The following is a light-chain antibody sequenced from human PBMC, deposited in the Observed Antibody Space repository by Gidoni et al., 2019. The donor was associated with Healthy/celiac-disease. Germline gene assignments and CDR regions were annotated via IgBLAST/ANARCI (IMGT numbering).Light chain of an antibody. CDR1: QGISNY. Sequence: DIPMTQSPSSLSASVGDRVTITCRATQGISNYLALYQQKPGKAPKLLLYAASRLESGVPSRFSGSGSGTDYSLTISSLQPEDFATYYCQQYYSTPRITFGQGTRLEIK. V-gene: IGKV1-NL1*01. J-gene: IGKJ5*01. CDR3: QQYYSTPRIT. CDR2: AAS.